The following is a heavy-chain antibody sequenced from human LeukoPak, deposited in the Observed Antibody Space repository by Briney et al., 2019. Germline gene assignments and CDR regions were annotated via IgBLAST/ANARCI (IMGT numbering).Heavy chain of an antibody. V-gene: IGHV3-48*04. CDR3: ASDSSSWGLFDH. CDR1: GFTFSSYS. CDR2: ISSASKTI. J-gene: IGHJ4*02. Sequence: GGSLRLSCAASGFTFSSYSMNWVRQAPGKGLEWIAYISSASKTIYYTDSVKGRFTISRDDAKNSLYLQMHSLRVDDTAVYYCASDSSSWGLFDHWGQGTLVTVSS. D-gene: IGHD2-2*01.